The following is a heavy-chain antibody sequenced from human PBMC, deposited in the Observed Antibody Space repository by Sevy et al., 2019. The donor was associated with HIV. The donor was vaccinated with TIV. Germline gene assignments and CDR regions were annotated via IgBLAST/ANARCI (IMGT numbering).Heavy chain of an antibody. J-gene: IGHJ5*02. V-gene: IGHV3-53*01. CDR3: ARTVVLVDGPRNWLDT. Sequence: GESLKISCAVSKFTVSNNYMTWVRQAPGKGLEWVSTLYDSGAAYYAVSVKGRFTVSRDNSKNTLYLQMNSLRAEDTAVYYCARTVVLVDGPRNWLDTWGQRTLVTVSS. D-gene: IGHD2-8*02. CDR1: KFTVSNNY. CDR2: LYDSGAA.